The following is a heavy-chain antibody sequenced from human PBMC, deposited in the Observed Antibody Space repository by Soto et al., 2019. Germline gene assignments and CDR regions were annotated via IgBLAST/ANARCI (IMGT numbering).Heavy chain of an antibody. CDR1: GGSFSGYY. J-gene: IGHJ4*02. CDR3: ARSRSTLIGVVIKRPFVY. V-gene: IGHV4-34*01. Sequence: ETLSLTCAVYGGSFSGYYWSWIRQPPGKGLEWIGEINHSGSTNYNPSLKSRVTISVDTSKNQFSLKLSSVTAADTAVYYCARSRSTLIGVVIKRPFVYWGQGTLVTV. D-gene: IGHD3-3*01. CDR2: INHSGST.